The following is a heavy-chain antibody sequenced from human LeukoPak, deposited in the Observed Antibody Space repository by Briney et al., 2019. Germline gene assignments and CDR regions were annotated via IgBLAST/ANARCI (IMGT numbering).Heavy chain of an antibody. CDR2: INPSGGST. D-gene: IGHD3-22*01. V-gene: IGHV1-46*01. Sequence: ASVKVSCKASGYTFTSYYMHWVRQAPGQGLEWMGIINPSGGSTSYAQKFQGRVTMTRDMSTSTVYMELSSLRSEDTAVYYCARVGLPRDYYDSSGYYYRTPYFDYWGQGTLVTVSS. CDR1: GYTFTSYY. J-gene: IGHJ4*02. CDR3: ARVGLPRDYYDSSGYYYRTPYFDY.